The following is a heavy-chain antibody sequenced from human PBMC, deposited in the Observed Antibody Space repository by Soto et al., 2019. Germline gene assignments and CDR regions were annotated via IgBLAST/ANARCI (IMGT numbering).Heavy chain of an antibody. Sequence: SVKVSCKASGGTFSSYAISWARQAPGQGLEWMGGIIPIFGTANYAQKFQGRVTITADESTSTAYMELSSLRSEDTAVYYCARVYVGEWLVPDYWGQGTLVTVSS. D-gene: IGHD6-19*01. V-gene: IGHV1-69*13. CDR1: GGTFSSYA. CDR3: ARVYVGEWLVPDY. CDR2: IIPIFGTA. J-gene: IGHJ4*02.